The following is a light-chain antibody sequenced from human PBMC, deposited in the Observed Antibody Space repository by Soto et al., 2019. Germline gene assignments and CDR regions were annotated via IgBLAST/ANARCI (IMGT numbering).Light chain of an antibody. J-gene: IGLJ1*01. CDR3: SSYTSSGTDV. CDR2: EVS. V-gene: IGLV2-14*01. CDR1: SSDVGVYNY. Sequence: QSALTQPASVSGSPGQSITISCTGTSSDVGVYNYVSWYQQHPGKAPKLMIYEVSDRPSGVSNRFSGSKSGNTASLTISGLQAEDEADYYCSSYTSSGTDVFGTGTKLTVL.